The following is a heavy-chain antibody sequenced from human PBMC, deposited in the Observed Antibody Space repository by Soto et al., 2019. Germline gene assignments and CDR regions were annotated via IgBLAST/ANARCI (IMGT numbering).Heavy chain of an antibody. Sequence: GEPLRLSCAASGFTFSSYRMHWVRQAPGKRLVWVSPINSDGSSTSYADSVKGRFTISRDNAKNTLYLQMNSLRAEDTAVYYCARPQWELRDFLRIDEHSTPEDAFDIWGQGTMVTVSS. V-gene: IGHV3-74*01. J-gene: IGHJ3*02. CDR2: INSDGSST. CDR1: GFTFSSYR. CDR3: ARPQWELRDFLRIDEHSTPEDAFDI. D-gene: IGHD1-26*01.